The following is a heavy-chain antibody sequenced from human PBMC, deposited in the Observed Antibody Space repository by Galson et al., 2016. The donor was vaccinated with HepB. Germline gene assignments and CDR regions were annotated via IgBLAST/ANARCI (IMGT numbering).Heavy chain of an antibody. CDR2: INHSGNT. CDR1: GGTFNGYY. V-gene: IGHV4-34*01. CDR3: ARGTYYDSATRFDP. Sequence: ATLSLTCGVFGGTFNGYYWTWIRPPPGKGLEWIGEINHSGNTNYKPSLKSRVTLSVDMSKKQFNLELTSVTAADTAIYYCARGTYYDSATRFDPWGQGTLVTVAS. J-gene: IGHJ5*02. D-gene: IGHD3-3*01.